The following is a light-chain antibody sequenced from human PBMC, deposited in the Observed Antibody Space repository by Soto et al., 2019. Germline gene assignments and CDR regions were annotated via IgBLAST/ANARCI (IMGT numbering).Light chain of an antibody. V-gene: IGKV2-30*01. CDR1: QSLVDSDGNTF. Sequence: VVATQYTISLPVTLGQPASISCRSSQSLVDSDGNTFLNWYQQRPGQSPRLLIYGASSRATGIPDRFSGSGSGTDFTLTISSLQPEDFAVYYCQQYGSSPLTFGGGTKV. CDR2: GAS. J-gene: IGKJ4*01. CDR3: QQYGSSPLT.